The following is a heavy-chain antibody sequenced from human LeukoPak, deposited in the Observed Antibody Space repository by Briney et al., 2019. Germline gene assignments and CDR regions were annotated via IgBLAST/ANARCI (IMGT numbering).Heavy chain of an antibody. CDR2: ISYDGSNK. V-gene: IGHV3-30*18. Sequence: GGSLRFSCAASGFTFSSYGMHWVRQAPGKGLEWVAVISYDGSNKYYADSVKGRFTISRDNSKNTLYLRMNSLRAEDTAVYYCAKQTYEPPTQGYYCYYGMDVWGQGTTVTVSS. CDR3: AKQTYEPPTQGYYCYYGMDV. CDR1: GFTFSSYG. J-gene: IGHJ6*02. D-gene: IGHD2-15*01.